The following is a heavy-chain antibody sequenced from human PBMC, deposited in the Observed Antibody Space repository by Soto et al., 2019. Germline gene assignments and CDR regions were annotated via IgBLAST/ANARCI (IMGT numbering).Heavy chain of an antibody. CDR3: AKDLKPGSRWSLGGVEHCMDV. CDR2: MSYDGSKK. CDR1: GFSFSSYD. D-gene: IGHD3-16*01. Sequence: QVQLVESGGGVVQPGRSLRLSCVGSGFSFSSYDMNWVRQAPGTGLEWVALMSYDGSKKYYGDFVRGRVTIYKDNSKNPLYLQMDHLRPEDTAIYYCAKDLKPGSRWSLGGVEHCMDVWGRGTTVSVSS. J-gene: IGHJ6*03. V-gene: IGHV3-30*18.